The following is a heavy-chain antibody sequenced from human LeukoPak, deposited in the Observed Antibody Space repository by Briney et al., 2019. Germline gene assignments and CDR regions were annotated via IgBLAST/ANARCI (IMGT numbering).Heavy chain of an antibody. CDR2: ISSSSSYI. CDR3: SRESESYCSSPRCYKGGDY. V-gene: IGHV3-21*01. D-gene: IGHD2-2*02. CDR1: GFTFSSYS. Sequence: GGSLRLSCAASGFTFSSYSMNWVRQAPGKGLEWVSSISSSSSYIYYADSVKGRFTISRDNAKKSLYLQMNSLRAEDTAVYYCSRESESYCSSPRCYKGGDYWGQGALVTVFS. J-gene: IGHJ4*02.